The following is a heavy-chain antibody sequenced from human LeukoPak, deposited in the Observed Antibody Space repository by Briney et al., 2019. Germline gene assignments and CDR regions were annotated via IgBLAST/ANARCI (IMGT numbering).Heavy chain of an antibody. CDR1: GVSINSYY. V-gene: IGHV4-59*01. Sequence: SETLSLTCTVSGVSINSYYRNWIRQPPGKGLEWIGNIYYSGSTNYNPSLKSQVTISVDTSKNQFSLKLSSVTAADTAVYYCSRGSPFWDYWGQGTLVTVSS. D-gene: IGHD3-3*01. CDR2: IYYSGST. CDR3: SRGSPFWDY. J-gene: IGHJ4*02.